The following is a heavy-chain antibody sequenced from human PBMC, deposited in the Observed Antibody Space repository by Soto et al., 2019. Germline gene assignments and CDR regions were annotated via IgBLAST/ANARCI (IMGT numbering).Heavy chain of an antibody. J-gene: IGHJ6*02. CDR1: GFTFSSYA. V-gene: IGHV3-23*01. D-gene: IGHD4-17*01. Sequence: GGSLRLSCAASGFTFSSYAMSWVRQAPGKGLEWVSAISGSGGSTYYADSVKGRFTISRDNSKNTLYLQMNSLRAEDTAVYYCAKGVNRDDGDYYYYYGMDVWGQGTTVTVSS. CDR3: AKGVNRDDGDYYYYYGMDV. CDR2: ISGSGGST.